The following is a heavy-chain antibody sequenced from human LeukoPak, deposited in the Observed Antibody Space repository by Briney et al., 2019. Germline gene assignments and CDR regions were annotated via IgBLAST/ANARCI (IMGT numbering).Heavy chain of an antibody. CDR2: IYYSGST. J-gene: IGHJ4*02. D-gene: IGHD2-2*01. CDR3: AREAIPAGTFDY. CDR1: GGSISSGGYY. V-gene: IGHV4-31*03. Sequence: SETLSLTCTVSGGSISSGGYYWSWIRQHPGKSLERIGHIYYSGSTYYNPSLKSRVTISVDTSKNKFSLILGSVTAADTAVYFCAREAIPAGTFDYWGQGTLVTVSS.